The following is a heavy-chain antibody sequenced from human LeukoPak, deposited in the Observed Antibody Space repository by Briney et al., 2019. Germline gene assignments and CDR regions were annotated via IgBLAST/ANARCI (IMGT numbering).Heavy chain of an antibody. Sequence: GGSLRLSCAASGFTFSTYAMSWVRQAPGKGLEWVSAITATSSSTYDADSVQGRFTISRDNSKNTLYLQMNSLRPEDTAIYYCAKDLRYSGSYRSGNYWGQGTLVTVSS. CDR2: ITATSSST. D-gene: IGHD1-26*01. J-gene: IGHJ4*02. V-gene: IGHV3-23*01. CDR3: AKDLRYSGSYRSGNY. CDR1: GFTFSTYA.